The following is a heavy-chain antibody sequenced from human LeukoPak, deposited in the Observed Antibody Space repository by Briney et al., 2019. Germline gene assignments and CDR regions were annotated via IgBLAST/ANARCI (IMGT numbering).Heavy chain of an antibody. CDR2: ISGSGGST. Sequence: GGSLRLSCAASGFTFSSYAMSWVRQAPGKGLEWVSAISGSGGSTYYADSVKGRFTISRDNSKNTLYLQMNSLRAEDTAVYYCAKGWELLAYYYYYGMDVWGQGTTVTVSS. CDR3: AKGWELLAYYYYYGMDV. V-gene: IGHV3-23*01. D-gene: IGHD1-26*01. CDR1: GFTFSSYA. J-gene: IGHJ6*02.